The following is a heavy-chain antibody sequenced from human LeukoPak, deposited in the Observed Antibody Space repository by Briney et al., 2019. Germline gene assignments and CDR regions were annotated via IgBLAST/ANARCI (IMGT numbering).Heavy chain of an antibody. CDR2: ISYDGSNQ. J-gene: IGHJ3*02. CDR1: GFNFRAYW. V-gene: IGHV3-30*18. Sequence: GGALRLSCTTSGFNFRAYWIAWVRPPPGKGLEWGAIISYDGSNQYYVDSVKGRFTISRDNSKNTLYLQMNSLRAEDTAIYYCAKPEGSDYYYPPSDAFDIWGQGTMVTVSS. CDR3: AKPEGSDYYYPPSDAFDI. D-gene: IGHD4-17*01.